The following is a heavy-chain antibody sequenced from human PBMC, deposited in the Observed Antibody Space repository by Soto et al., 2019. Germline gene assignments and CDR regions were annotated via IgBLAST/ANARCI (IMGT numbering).Heavy chain of an antibody. J-gene: IGHJ4*02. V-gene: IGHV3-48*03. CDR3: AREHSTTSIAARLDYFDY. CDR1: GFTFSSYE. CDR2: ISSSGSTI. D-gene: IGHD6-6*01. Sequence: GGSLRLSCAASGFTFSSYEMNWVRQAPGKGLEWVSYISSSGSTIYYADSVKGRFTISRDNAKNSLYLQMNSLRAEDTAVYYCAREHSTTSIAARLDYFDYWGQGTLVTVSS.